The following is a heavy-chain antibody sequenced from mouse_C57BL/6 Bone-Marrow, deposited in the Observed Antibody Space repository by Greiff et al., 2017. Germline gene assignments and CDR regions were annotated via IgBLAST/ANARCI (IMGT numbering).Heavy chain of an antibody. J-gene: IGHJ4*01. D-gene: IGHD1-1*01. CDR2: IYPSDSET. CDR3: ARDGRSFYAMDY. V-gene: IGHV1-61*01. CDR1: GYTFTSYW. Sequence: QVQLQQPGADLVRPGSSVKLSCKASGYTFTSYWMDWVKQRPGQGLEWIGNIYPSDSETHYNQTFKDKATLTVDKSSSTAYMQLSRLTSEDSAVYYCARDGRSFYAMDYWGQGTSVTVSS.